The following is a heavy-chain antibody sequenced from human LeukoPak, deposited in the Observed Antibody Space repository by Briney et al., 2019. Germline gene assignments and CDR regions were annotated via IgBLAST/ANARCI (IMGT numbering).Heavy chain of an antibody. V-gene: IGHV4-4*07. D-gene: IGHD3-3*01. J-gene: IGHJ6*03. CDR1: GGSISSYY. Sequence: SETLSLTCTVSGGSISSYYWSWLRQPAGKGLEWIGRIYTSGSTNYNPSLKSRVTMSVDTSKNQFSLKLSSVTAADTAVYYCARETPTIFGVVTPPAGHYYMDVWGKGTTVTVAS. CDR3: ARETPTIFGVVTPPAGHYYMDV. CDR2: IYTSGST.